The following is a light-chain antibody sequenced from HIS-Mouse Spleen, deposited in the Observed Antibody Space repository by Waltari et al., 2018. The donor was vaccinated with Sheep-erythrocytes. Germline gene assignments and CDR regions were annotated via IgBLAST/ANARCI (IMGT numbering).Light chain of an antibody. Sequence: TQPRSVSGSPGQSVTISCTGTSSDVGGYNYVSWYQQHPGKAPKLMIYDVSKRPSGVPDRLSGSKSGNTASLTISGLQAEDEADYYCCSYAGSYNHVFATGTKVTVL. CDR1: SSDVGGYNY. CDR3: CSYAGSYNHV. V-gene: IGLV2-11*01. CDR2: DVS. J-gene: IGLJ1*01.